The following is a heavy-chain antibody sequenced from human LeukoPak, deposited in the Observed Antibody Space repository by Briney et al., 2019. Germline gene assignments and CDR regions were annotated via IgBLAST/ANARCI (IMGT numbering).Heavy chain of an antibody. J-gene: IGHJ4*02. Sequence: GGSLRLSWAAPGFTSSTYAIHWVRQAPGKGLKYVSGISSNGGGTYYANSVKGRFSISRDNSKNTLYLQMGRMRAEDMAVYYCARVDSSGYYGHWGQGTLVTVSS. CDR3: ARVDSSGYYGH. D-gene: IGHD3-22*01. CDR1: GFTSSTYA. CDR2: ISSNGGGT. V-gene: IGHV3-64*01.